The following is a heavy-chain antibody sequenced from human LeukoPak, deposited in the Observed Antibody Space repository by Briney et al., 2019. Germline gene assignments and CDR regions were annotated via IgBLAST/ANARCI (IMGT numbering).Heavy chain of an antibody. D-gene: IGHD2-2*01. CDR2: ISSSSSYI. V-gene: IGHV3-21*01. J-gene: IGHJ4*02. Sequence: PGGSLRLSCAASGFTFSSYSMNWVRQAPGKGLEWVSSISSSSSYIYYADSVKGRFTISRDNAKNSLYLQMNSLRAEDTAVYYCAKPGDIVVVPAVYFDYWGQGTLVTVSS. CDR3: AKPGDIVVVPAVYFDY. CDR1: GFTFSSYS.